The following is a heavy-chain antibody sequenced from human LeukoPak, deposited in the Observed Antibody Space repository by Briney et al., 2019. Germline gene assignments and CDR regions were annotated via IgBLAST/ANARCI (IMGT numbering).Heavy chain of an antibody. J-gene: IGHJ5*02. Sequence: PGGSLRLSCAASGFTFSTYAMSWVRQAPGTGLEWVSVVSGTGGRTYYADSVKGRFTISRDNSKNTLYLQMNSLRAEDTALYYCVKASSSSPQYNWFDAWGQGTLVTVSS. V-gene: IGHV3-23*01. D-gene: IGHD6-6*01. CDR2: VSGTGGRT. CDR1: GFTFSTYA. CDR3: VKASSSSPQYNWFDA.